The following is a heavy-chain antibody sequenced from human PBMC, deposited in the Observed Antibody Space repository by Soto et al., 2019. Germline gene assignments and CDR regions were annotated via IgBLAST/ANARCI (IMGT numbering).Heavy chain of an antibody. CDR3: ARALTEFDV. J-gene: IGHJ4*02. V-gene: IGHV1-18*01. CDR1: GYTFTSYG. Sequence: ASVKVSCXASGYTFTSYGISWVRRAPGQGLEWMGIIDPKRGRTTYAQKFEGRITMTTDASTSRVFMELSSLRSDDTAVYFCARALTEFDVWGPGTQVTVSS. CDR2: IDPKRGRT.